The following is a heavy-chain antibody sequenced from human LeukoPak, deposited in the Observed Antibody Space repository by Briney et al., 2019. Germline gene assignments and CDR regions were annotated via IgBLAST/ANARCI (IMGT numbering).Heavy chain of an antibody. J-gene: IGHJ6*02. Sequence: GGSLRLSCAASGFTFSSYWMHWVRQPSGKGLVWVSRINRDGSGTSYVDSVKGRFTISRDNAKSTVYLQMNSLRAEDTAVYYCARDSNYGMDVWGQGTTVTVSS. V-gene: IGHV3-74*01. CDR3: ARDSNYGMDV. CDR2: INRDGSGT. CDR1: GFTFSSYW.